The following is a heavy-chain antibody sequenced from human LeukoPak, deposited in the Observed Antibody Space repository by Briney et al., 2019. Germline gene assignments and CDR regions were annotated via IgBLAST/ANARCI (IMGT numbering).Heavy chain of an antibody. Sequence: GASVKVSCKASGYTFTGYYMHWVRQAPGRGLEWMGWINPNSGGTNYAQKFQGRVTMTRDTSISTAYMELSRLRSDDTAVYYCARDEDGYNFSYFDYWGQGTLVTVSS. CDR1: GYTFTGYY. CDR2: INPNSGGT. D-gene: IGHD5-24*01. J-gene: IGHJ4*02. V-gene: IGHV1-2*02. CDR3: ARDEDGYNFSYFDY.